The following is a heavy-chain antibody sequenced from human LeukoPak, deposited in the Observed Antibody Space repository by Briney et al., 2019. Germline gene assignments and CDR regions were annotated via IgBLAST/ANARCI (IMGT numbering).Heavy chain of an antibody. CDR1: GFTYHDFA. D-gene: IGHD3-16*01. CDR2: ISWNSDNI. V-gene: IGHV3-9*01. J-gene: IGHJ6*03. CDR3: VKSGGYYYMAA. Sequence: SLRLPCAASGFTYHDFAMHWVRQAPGKGLECVAAISWNSDNIDYADSVKDRFTIYRDNDMNSLYLEMASLRVEDSALYYCVKSGGYYYMAAWGKGTPVTVSS.